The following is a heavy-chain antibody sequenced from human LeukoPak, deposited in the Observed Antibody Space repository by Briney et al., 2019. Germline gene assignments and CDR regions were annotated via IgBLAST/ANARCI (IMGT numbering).Heavy chain of an antibody. CDR2: INHSGST. D-gene: IGHD3-10*01. Sequence: PSETLSLTCAVYGGSFSGYYWSWIRQPPGKGLEWIGEINHSGSTNYNPSLKSRVTISVATSKTQFSLKLSSVTAADTAVYYCASHGAGTSMVRGVIRRRDAFDIWGQGTMVTVSS. J-gene: IGHJ3*02. V-gene: IGHV4-34*01. CDR3: ASHGAGTSMVRGVIRRRDAFDI. CDR1: GGSFSGYY.